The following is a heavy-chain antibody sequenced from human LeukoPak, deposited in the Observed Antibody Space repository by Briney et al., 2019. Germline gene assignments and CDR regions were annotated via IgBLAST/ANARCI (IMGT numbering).Heavy chain of an antibody. CDR3: ARLGQMDWSDH. Sequence: GESLKTPLTGSGYSFSNYSIAWVRQMPGKGLEWMGIIYPGDSDTRYSPSFQGQVTISADKSISTAYLQWSSLKASDTAMYYCARLGQMDWSDHWGQGTLVTVSS. CDR2: IYPGDSDT. D-gene: IGHD5-24*01. V-gene: IGHV5-51*01. CDR1: GYSFSNYS. J-gene: IGHJ5*02.